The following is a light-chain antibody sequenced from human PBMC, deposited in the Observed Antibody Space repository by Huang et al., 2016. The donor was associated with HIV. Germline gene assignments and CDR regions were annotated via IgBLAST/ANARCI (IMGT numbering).Light chain of an antibody. CDR3: QQTQTSPYT. CDR2: GAS. Sequence: DIQMTQAPSFVSASVGDRVTITCRASQGVNSWLAWYQQKPGEAPNLLIYGASSLQSGVPSRFSGSGSGTDFTLSINNLQPEDFATYYCQQTQTSPYTFGQGTNVEI. J-gene: IGKJ2*01. CDR1: QGVNSW. V-gene: IGKV1-12*01.